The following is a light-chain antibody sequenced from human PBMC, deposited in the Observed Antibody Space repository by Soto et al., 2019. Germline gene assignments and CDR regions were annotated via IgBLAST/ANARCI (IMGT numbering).Light chain of an antibody. V-gene: IGLV1-44*01. CDR1: SSNIGTKS. Sequence: QSALTQPPSASGTPGQRVTISCSGSSSNIGTKSVHWYQQLPGTAPRLLIYSGNQRPSGVPDRFSGSTSGISASLAISGLQSEDEADYFCAAWDDSLNAVVFGGGTKLTVL. J-gene: IGLJ2*01. CDR3: AAWDDSLNAVV. CDR2: SGN.